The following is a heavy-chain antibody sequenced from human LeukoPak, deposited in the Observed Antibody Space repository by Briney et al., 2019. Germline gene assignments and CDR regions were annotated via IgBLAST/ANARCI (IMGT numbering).Heavy chain of an antibody. J-gene: IGHJ5*02. CDR3: ASLSIRRALRRREDNWFDP. Sequence: GGSLRLSCAASGFTFSSYGMHWVRQAPGKGLEWVSYISSSGSTIYYADSVKGRFTISRDNAKNSLYLQMNSLRAEDTAVYYCASLSIRRALRRREDNWFDPWGQGTLVTVSS. V-gene: IGHV3-48*04. CDR1: GFTFSSYG. CDR2: ISSSGSTI. D-gene: IGHD2/OR15-2a*01.